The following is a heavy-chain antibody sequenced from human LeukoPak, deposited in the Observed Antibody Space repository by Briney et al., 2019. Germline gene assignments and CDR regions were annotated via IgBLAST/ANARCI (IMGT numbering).Heavy chain of an antibody. CDR2: INHSGST. Sequence: SETLSLTCAVYGVSFSGYYLSWIRQPPGKGLEWIGEINHSGSTDYNPSLKSRVTISVDTSKNQFSLKLSSVTAADTAVYYCATKETYYYDSSGYYSSWGQGTLVTVSS. J-gene: IGHJ5*02. V-gene: IGHV4-34*01. CDR1: GVSFSGYY. CDR3: ATKETYYYDSSGYYSS. D-gene: IGHD3-22*01.